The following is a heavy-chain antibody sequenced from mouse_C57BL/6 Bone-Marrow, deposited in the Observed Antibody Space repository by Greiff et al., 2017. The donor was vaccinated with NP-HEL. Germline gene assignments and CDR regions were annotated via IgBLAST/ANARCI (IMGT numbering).Heavy chain of an antibody. V-gene: IGHV14-3*01. CDR1: GFNIKNTY. CDR3: ARGPSSGPYAMDY. Sequence: EVKLQESVAELVRPGASVKLSCTASGFNIKNTYMHWVKQRPEQGLEWIGRIDPANGNTKYAPKFQGKATITADTSSNTAYLQLSSLTSEDTAIAYCARGPSSGPYAMDYWGQGTSVTVSS. J-gene: IGHJ4*01. D-gene: IGHD3-2*02. CDR2: IDPANGNT.